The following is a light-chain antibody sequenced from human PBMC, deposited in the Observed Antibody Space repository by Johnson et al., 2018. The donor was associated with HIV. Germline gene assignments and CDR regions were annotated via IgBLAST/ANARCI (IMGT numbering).Light chain of an antibody. J-gene: IGLJ1*01. V-gene: IGLV1-51*01. CDR3: GTWDSSLSAGRV. CDR2: DNN. CDR1: SSNIGNNY. Sequence: QSMLTQPPSVSAAPGQKVTISCSGSSSNIGNNYVSWYQQLPGTAPKLLIYDNNKRPSGIPDRFSGSKSGTSATLGITGLQTGDEADDYCGTWDSSLSAGRVFGTGTKVTVL.